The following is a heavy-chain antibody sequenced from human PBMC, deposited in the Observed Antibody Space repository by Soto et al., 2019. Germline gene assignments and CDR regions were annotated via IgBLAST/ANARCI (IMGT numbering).Heavy chain of an antibody. CDR1: GFTFSSYS. Sequence: PGGSLRLSCAASGFTFSSYSMNWVRQAPGKGLEWVSYISSSSSTIYYADSVKGRFTISRDNAKNSLYLQMNSLRAEDTAVYYCARPGYCSGGSCYSEYIYYYYYYMDVWGKGTTVTVSS. CDR2: ISSSSSTI. V-gene: IGHV3-48*01. CDR3: ARPGYCSGGSCYSEYIYYYYYYMDV. D-gene: IGHD2-15*01. J-gene: IGHJ6*03.